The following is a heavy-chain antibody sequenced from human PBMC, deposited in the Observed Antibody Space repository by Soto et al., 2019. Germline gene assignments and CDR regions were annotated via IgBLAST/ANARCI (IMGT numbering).Heavy chain of an antibody. CDR2: IHGTRSII. Sequence: EVQLVESGGGLVQPGGSLKLSCAVSGFTFSSHAMNGVRQAPGKGLEWVAYIHGTRSIIYYADSVKGRFTISRDNAKNSLYLQMDSLRDEDTALYYCARDARNADYDYWGQGTLVTVSS. V-gene: IGHV3-48*02. CDR1: GFTFSSHA. J-gene: IGHJ4*02. CDR3: ARDARNADYDY. D-gene: IGHD3-16*01.